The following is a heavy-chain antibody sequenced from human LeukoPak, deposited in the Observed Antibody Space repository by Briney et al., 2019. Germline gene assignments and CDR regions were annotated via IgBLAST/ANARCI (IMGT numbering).Heavy chain of an antibody. D-gene: IGHD6-19*01. CDR2: ISGSGDST. J-gene: IGHJ3*02. CDR3: ISSGFDAFDI. Sequence: GGSLRLSCAASGFTFSSCAMSGLRQAPGKGLEGVSDISGSGDSTYYADSVKARFAISRDNSKNPLYLKMNTLSADDTAVYYCISSGFDAFDIWGQGTMVTVSS. CDR1: GFTFSSCA. V-gene: IGHV3-23*01.